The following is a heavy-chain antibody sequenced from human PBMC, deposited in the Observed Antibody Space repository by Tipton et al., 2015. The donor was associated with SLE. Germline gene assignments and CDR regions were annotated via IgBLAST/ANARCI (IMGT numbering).Heavy chain of an antibody. CDR1: GGSFSGYY. D-gene: IGHD5-12*01. CDR3: ARGRDIVATIRFDY. V-gene: IGHV4-34*01. CDR2: INHSGST. J-gene: IGHJ4*02. Sequence: LRLSCAVYGGSFSGYYWSWIRQPPGKGLEWIGVINHSGSTNYNPSLKSRVTISVDTSKNQFSLKLSSVTAADTAVYYCARGRDIVATIRFDYWGQGSLVTVSS.